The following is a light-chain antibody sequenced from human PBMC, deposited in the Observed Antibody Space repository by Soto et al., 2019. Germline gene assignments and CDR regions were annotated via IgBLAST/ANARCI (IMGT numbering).Light chain of an antibody. CDR2: GAS. Sequence: ENVLTQSPGTLSLSPGERATLSCKAIQSVSSSYLAWYQQEPGQAPRLLIYGASSRATGIPDRFSGSGSGTDFTLTISRLEPEDFAVYYCQQYGSSPRTFGQGTKV. J-gene: IGKJ1*01. CDR1: QSVSSSY. V-gene: IGKV3-20*01. CDR3: QQYGSSPRT.